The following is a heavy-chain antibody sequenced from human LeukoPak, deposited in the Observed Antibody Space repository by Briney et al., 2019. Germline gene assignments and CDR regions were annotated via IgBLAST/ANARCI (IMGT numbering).Heavy chain of an antibody. J-gene: IGHJ4*02. D-gene: IGHD2-2*01. V-gene: IGHV4-4*07. CDR3: ARDLDHCSSTSCYSYYFDY. CDR1: GGSISSYY. CDR2: IYTSGST. Sequence: SETLSLTCTVSGGSISSYYWSWVRQPAGKGLEWIGRIYTSGSTNYSPSLKSRVTMSVDTSKNQFSLKLSSVTAADTAVYYCARDLDHCSSTSCYSYYFDYWGQGTLVTVSS.